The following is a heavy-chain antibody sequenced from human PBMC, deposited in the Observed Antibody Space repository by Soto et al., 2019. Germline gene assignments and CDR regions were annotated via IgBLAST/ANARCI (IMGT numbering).Heavy chain of an antibody. CDR2: INAGNGNT. V-gene: IGHV1-3*01. Sequence: ASVKVSCKASGYTFTSYAMHWVRQAPGQRLEWMGWINAGNGNTKYSQKFQGRVTITRDTSASTAYMELSSLRSEDTAVYYCARGRELVLRGSNYFDYWGQGTLVTVSS. D-gene: IGHD6-13*01. CDR1: GYTFTSYA. J-gene: IGHJ4*02. CDR3: ARGRELVLRGSNYFDY.